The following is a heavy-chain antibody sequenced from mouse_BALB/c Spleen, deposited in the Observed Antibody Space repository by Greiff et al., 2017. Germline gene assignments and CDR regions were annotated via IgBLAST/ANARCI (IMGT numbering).Heavy chain of an antibody. CDR3: ARSLDGYYFDY. D-gene: IGHD2-3*01. V-gene: IGHV5-6*01. CDR1: GFTFSSYG. J-gene: IGHJ2*01. CDR2: ISSGGSYT. Sequence: EVQLVESGGDLVKPGGSLKLSCAASGFTFSSYGMSWVRQTPDKRLEWVATISSGGSYTYYPDSVKGRFTISRDNAKNTLYLQMSSLKSEDTAMYYCARSLDGYYFDYWGQGTTLTVSS.